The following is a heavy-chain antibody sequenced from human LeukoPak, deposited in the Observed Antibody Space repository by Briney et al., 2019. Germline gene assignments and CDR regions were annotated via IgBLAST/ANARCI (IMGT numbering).Heavy chain of an antibody. Sequence: GESLRLSCAASGFTFSVYAMSWVRQAPGKGLEWVSAISGSGGNTYYADSVKGRFTISRDNSKNTLYLQMNSLRADDTAAYYCAKLLNDYGDYYFDSWGQGTLVTVSS. V-gene: IGHV3-23*01. CDR3: AKLLNDYGDYYFDS. D-gene: IGHD4-17*01. CDR2: ISGSGGNT. J-gene: IGHJ4*02. CDR1: GFTFSVYA.